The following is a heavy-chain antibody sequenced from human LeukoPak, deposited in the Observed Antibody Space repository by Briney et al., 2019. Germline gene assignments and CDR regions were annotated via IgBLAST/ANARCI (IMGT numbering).Heavy chain of an antibody. V-gene: IGHV3-30*18. J-gene: IGHJ2*01. CDR1: GFTFSSYG. CDR3: AKDTPNGEMATIGWYFDL. Sequence: GRSLRLSCAASGFTFSSYGMHWVRQAPGKGLEWVAVISYDGSNKYYADSVKGRFTISRDNSKNTLYLQMNSLRAEDTAVYYCAKDTPNGEMATIGWYFDLRGRGTLVTVSS. D-gene: IGHD5-24*01. CDR2: ISYDGSNK.